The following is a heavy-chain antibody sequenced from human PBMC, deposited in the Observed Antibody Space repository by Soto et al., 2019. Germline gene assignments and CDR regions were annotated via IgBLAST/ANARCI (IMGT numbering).Heavy chain of an antibody. Sequence: NPSETLSLTCAVYGGSFSGYYWSWIRQPPGKGLEWIGEINHSGSTNYNPSLKSRVTISVDTSKNQFSLKLSSVTAADTAVYYCARDYGSGSYFDYWGQGTLVTVSS. V-gene: IGHV4-34*01. CDR2: INHSGST. CDR1: GGSFSGYY. CDR3: ARDYGSGSYFDY. D-gene: IGHD3-10*01. J-gene: IGHJ4*02.